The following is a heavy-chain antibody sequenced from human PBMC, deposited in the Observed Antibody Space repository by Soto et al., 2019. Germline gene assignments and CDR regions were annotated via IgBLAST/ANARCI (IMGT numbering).Heavy chain of an antibody. CDR3: ARSRSGAVADSFDF. V-gene: IGHV3-30*04. Sequence: QVQVVESGGGVVQPGRSLRLSCEASGFTFSRYAIHWVRQAPGKGLEWVAVISRDGTNKYYVDSVKGRFTISRDNSRNTLYLQMTSLRHEDAAVYYCARSRSGAVADSFDFWGQGTLVTVSS. CDR2: ISRDGTNK. J-gene: IGHJ4*02. D-gene: IGHD3-10*01. CDR1: GFTFSRYA.